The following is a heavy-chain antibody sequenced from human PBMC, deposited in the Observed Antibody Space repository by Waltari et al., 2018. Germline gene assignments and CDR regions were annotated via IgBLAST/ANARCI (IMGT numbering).Heavy chain of an antibody. CDR2: IYYSGST. CDR3: ARGAAYYYDSSGPTNWFDP. CDR1: GGSISSSSYY. J-gene: IGHJ5*02. V-gene: IGHV4-39*07. Sequence: QLQLQESGPGLVKPSETLSLTCTVSGGSISSSSYYWGWIRQPPGKGLEWIGSIYYSGSTYDNPSLKSRVTIAVDTSKNQVSLKRSSVTAADTAVYYCARGAAYYYDSSGPTNWFDPWGQGTLVTVSS. D-gene: IGHD3-22*01.